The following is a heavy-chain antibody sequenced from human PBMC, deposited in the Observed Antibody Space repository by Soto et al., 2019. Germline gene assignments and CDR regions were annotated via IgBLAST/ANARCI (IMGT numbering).Heavy chain of an antibody. CDR2: ISSSGSYI. J-gene: IGHJ5*02. CDR1: GFTVSSYS. CDR3: AREVSSGWSWFDP. D-gene: IGHD6-19*01. V-gene: IGHV3-21*01. Sequence: GGSLRLSCAASGFTVSSYSMNWVRQAPGKGLEWVSSISSSGSYIYYADSVKGRFTISRDNAKNSLYLQLNSLRAEDTAVYYCAREVSSGWSWFDPWGQGT.